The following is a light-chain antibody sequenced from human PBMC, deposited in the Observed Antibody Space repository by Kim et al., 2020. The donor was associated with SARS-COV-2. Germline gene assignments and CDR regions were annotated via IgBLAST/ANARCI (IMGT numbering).Light chain of an antibody. J-gene: IGKJ2*01. CDR3: QQSYNTPYT. CDR2: TAF. CDR1: QSISTY. V-gene: IGKV1-39*01. Sequence: DIQMTQSPSSLSASVGDRVTITCRASQSISTYLNWYRQKSGKAPKLLIYTAFSLQSGVPSRFSGSGSGADFTLTISSLQPEDFATYFCQQSYNTPYTFGQGTKLEI.